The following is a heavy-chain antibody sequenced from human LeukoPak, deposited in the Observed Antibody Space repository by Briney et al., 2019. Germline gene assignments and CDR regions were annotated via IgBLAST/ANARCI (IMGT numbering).Heavy chain of an antibody. D-gene: IGHD2-15*01. J-gene: IGHJ3*02. CDR1: GGSISSYY. CDR3: ARYDPTEDGAFDI. Sequence: SETLSLTCTVSGGSISSYYWSWIRQPPGKGLEWIGYIYYSGSTNYNPSLKSRVTISVDTSKNQFSLKLPSVTAADTAVYYCARYDPTEDGAFDIWGQGTMVTVSS. V-gene: IGHV4-59*08. CDR2: IYYSGST.